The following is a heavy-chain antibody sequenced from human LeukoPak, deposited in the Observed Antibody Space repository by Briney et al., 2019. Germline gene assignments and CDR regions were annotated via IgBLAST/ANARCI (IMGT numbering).Heavy chain of an antibody. CDR1: GASISNYY. CDR2: IHNTGRT. J-gene: IGHJ5*02. CDR3: ARYAATGGPNWLGP. V-gene: IGHV4-59*01. D-gene: IGHD2-15*01. Sequence: PSETLSLTCTVSGASISNYYWSWTRQPPGKGLEWIGYIHNTGRTNYNPSLKSRVTISADTSKNQFSLRLSSVTAADTAIYYCARYAATGGPNWLGPWGPGTLVTVSS.